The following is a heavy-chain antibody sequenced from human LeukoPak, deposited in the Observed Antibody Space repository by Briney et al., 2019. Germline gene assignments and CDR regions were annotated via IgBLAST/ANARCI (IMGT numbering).Heavy chain of an antibody. CDR1: GFIFSNYA. J-gene: IGHJ4*02. CDR2: ISGSGGST. Sequence: GGSLRLSCAASGFIFSNYAMSWVRQAPGKGLEWVSAISGSGGSTYHADSVKGRCTISRDNSKNTLYLQMNSLRAEDTAVYYCAKVFDGGHYSSSWYGYIDYWGQGTLVTVSS. V-gene: IGHV3-23*01. CDR3: AKVFDGGHYSSSWYGYIDY. D-gene: IGHD6-13*01.